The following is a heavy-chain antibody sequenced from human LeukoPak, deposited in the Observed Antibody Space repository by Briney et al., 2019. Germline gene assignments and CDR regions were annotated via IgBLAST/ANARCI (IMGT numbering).Heavy chain of an antibody. CDR3: AKLSYDFWSGYPYFDY. V-gene: IGHV3-23*01. D-gene: IGHD3-3*01. CDR1: GFTFSSYA. CDR2: ISGSGGST. Sequence: GGSLRLPCAASGFTFSSYAMSWVRQAPGKGLEWVSAISGSGGSTYYADSVKGRFTISRDNSKNTLYLQMNSLRAEDTAVYYCAKLSYDFWSGYPYFDYWGQGTLVTVSA. J-gene: IGHJ4*02.